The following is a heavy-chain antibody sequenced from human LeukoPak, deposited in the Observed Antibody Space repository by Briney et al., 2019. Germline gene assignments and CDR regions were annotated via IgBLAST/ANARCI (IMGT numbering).Heavy chain of an antibody. CDR2: INTSGST. D-gene: IGHD2-2*01. J-gene: IGHJ5*02. CDR3: AKEPPSTAAIGNWFDP. CDR1: GGSISSYH. Sequence: SETLSLTCTVSGGSISSYHWSWIRQPAGKGLEWIGRINTSGSTNYNPSLKSRVTMSVDTSKNQLSLNMSSVTAADTAVYYCAKEPPSTAAIGNWFDPWGQGTLVTVSS. V-gene: IGHV4-4*07.